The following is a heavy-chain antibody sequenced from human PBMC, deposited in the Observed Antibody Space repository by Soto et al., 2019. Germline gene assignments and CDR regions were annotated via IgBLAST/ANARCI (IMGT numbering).Heavy chain of an antibody. Sequence: GGSLRLSCAASGFTFSSYGMHWVRQAPGKGLEWVAVIWYDGSNKYYADSVKGRFTISRDNSKNTLYLQMNSLRAEDTAVYYCARVGYYDFWSGYPSYGMDVWGQGTTVTVSS. CDR1: GFTFSSYG. V-gene: IGHV3-33*01. D-gene: IGHD3-3*01. J-gene: IGHJ6*02. CDR3: ARVGYYDFWSGYPSYGMDV. CDR2: IWYDGSNK.